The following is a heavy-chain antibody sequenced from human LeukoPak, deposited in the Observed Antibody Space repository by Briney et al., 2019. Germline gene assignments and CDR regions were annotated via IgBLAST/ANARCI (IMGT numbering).Heavy chain of an antibody. Sequence: PSETLSLTCTVSGGSISRGDYYWSWIRQPPGKGLEWIGYIYYSGSTYYNPSLKSRVTILVDTSKNHFSLNLSSVTAADTAVYFCARRYRSGYVDYWGQGALVTVSS. CDR3: ARRYRSGYVDY. CDR1: GGSISRGDYY. D-gene: IGHD5-18*01. CDR2: IYYSGST. J-gene: IGHJ4*02. V-gene: IGHV4-30-4*01.